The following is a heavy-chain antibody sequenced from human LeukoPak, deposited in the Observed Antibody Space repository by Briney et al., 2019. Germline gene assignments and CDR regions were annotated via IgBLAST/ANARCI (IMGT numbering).Heavy chain of an antibody. CDR2: ISYDGSNK. D-gene: IGHD5-18*01. CDR1: GFTFSSYA. Sequence: TGGSLRLSCAAYGFTFSSYAMHWLPQATGKGLEWVAVISYDGSNKYYADFVKGRFTISRDNSKDTLYLQMNSLRAEDTAVYYCAKGPSDTAVATAFDYWGQGTLVTVSS. CDR3: AKGPSDTAVATAFDY. J-gene: IGHJ4*02. V-gene: IGHV3-30-3*01.